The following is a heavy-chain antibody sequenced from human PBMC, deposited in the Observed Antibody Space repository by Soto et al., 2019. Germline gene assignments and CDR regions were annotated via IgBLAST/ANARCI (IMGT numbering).Heavy chain of an antibody. V-gene: IGHV3-30-3*01. J-gene: IGHJ4*02. Sequence: GGSPRLSCAASGVTFSSYAMHWVLQAPGKGLEWVAVMSYDGSNKYYADSVKGRFTISRDNSKNTLYLQMNSLRAEDTAVYYCARDKSPYSSGWHNRHFDYPGQGTPVTVSS. CDR3: ARDKSPYSSGWHNRHFDY. CDR1: GVTFSSYA. CDR2: MSYDGSNK. D-gene: IGHD6-19*01.